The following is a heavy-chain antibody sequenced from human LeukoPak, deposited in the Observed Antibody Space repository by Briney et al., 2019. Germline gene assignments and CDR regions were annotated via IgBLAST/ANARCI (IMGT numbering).Heavy chain of an antibody. D-gene: IGHD6-25*01. CDR2: INHSGST. CDR1: GGSFSGYY. CDR3: ARVLAGYFDY. J-gene: IGHJ4*02. V-gene: IGHV4-34*01. Sequence: SETLSLTCAVYGGSFSGYYWSWIRQPPGKGLEWIGEINHSGSTNYNPSLKSRVTISVDTSKDQFSLKLSSVTAADTAVYYCARVLAGYFDYWGQGTLVTVSS.